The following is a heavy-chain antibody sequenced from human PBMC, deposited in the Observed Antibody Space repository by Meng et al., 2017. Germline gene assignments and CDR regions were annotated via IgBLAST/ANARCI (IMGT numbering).Heavy chain of an antibody. D-gene: IGHD1-26*01. Sequence: EVRGVESGGGLVQPGGSLGLSWAASGFTCSSHDMSWVRQAPGKGLEWVSAIRGSGGSTYYAASVKGRSTISRDNSKNTLYLQMNSLRAEDTAVYYCAKGRYYSYAFDIWGQGTMVTVSS. CDR2: IRGSGGST. CDR3: AKGRYYSYAFDI. CDR1: GFTCSSHD. J-gene: IGHJ3*02. V-gene: IGHV3-23*04.